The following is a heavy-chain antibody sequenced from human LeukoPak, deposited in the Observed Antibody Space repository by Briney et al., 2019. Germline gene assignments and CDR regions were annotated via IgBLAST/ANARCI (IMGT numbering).Heavy chain of an antibody. D-gene: IGHD3-3*01. CDR1: GGTFSSYA. V-gene: IGHV1-69*05. Sequence: ASVKVTCKASGGTFSSYAISWVRQAPGQGLEWMGGIIPIFGTANYAQKFQGRVTITTDESTSTAYMELSSLRSEDTAVYYCARTSGPIVYYYYYMDVWGKGTTVTVSS. J-gene: IGHJ6*03. CDR2: IIPIFGTA. CDR3: ARTSGPIVYYYYYMDV.